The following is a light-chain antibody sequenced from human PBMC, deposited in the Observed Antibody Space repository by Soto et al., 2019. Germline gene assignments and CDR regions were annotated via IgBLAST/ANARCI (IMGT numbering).Light chain of an antibody. J-gene: IGKJ1*01. CDR2: DAS. Sequence: EIVLTQSPATLSFSPGERATLSCRASQSVSSYLAWYQQKPGQAPRLLIYDASNRATGIPARFSGSGSGTDFTLTIRSLEPEDFAVYYCQQRSNWPPWTFGQGTKVDIK. CDR3: QQRSNWPPWT. V-gene: IGKV3-11*01. CDR1: QSVSSY.